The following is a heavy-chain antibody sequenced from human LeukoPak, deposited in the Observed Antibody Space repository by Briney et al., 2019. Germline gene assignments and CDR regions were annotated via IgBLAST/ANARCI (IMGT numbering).Heavy chain of an antibody. CDR1: GGSISSHY. J-gene: IGHJ4*02. Sequence: SETLSLTCTVSGGSISSHYWSWIRQPPGKGLEWVGYIYYSGSTNYSPSLKSRITISVDTSKNQLSLKLSSVTAADTAVYYCARGGRYYAYVDYWGQGTLVTVSS. CDR3: ARGGRYYAYVDY. D-gene: IGHD3-10*01. V-gene: IGHV4-59*11. CDR2: IYYSGST.